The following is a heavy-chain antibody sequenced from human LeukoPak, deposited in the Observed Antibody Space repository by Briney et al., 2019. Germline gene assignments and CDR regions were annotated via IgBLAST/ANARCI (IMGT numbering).Heavy chain of an antibody. D-gene: IGHD1-1*01. Sequence: GKSLKISCQGSGYRFSNYWIVWMRQMPGKGLEWMGIIYPGDSDTRYSPSFQGQVTISADRSVNTAYLQWSSLKASDTAMYYCARLLRSQLLPLLLYWGQGTLVTVSS. CDR2: IYPGDSDT. CDR1: GYRFSNYW. CDR3: ARLLRSQLLPLLLY. J-gene: IGHJ4*02. V-gene: IGHV5-51*01.